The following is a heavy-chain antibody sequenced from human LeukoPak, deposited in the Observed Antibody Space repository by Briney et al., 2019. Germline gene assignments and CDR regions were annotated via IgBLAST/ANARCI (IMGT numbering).Heavy chain of an antibody. V-gene: IGHV1-2*02. D-gene: IGHD2-2*01. CDR2: INPNGGDT. Sequence: ASVKVSCKASGYTFTGYYMHWVRQAPGQGLEWMGWINPNGGDTNYAQKFQGRVTMASDTSISTAYMELNSLMSDDTAVYYCVRVGFTTSWSNLDYWGQGTLVTVSS. CDR1: GYTFTGYY. J-gene: IGHJ4*02. CDR3: VRVGFTTSWSNLDY.